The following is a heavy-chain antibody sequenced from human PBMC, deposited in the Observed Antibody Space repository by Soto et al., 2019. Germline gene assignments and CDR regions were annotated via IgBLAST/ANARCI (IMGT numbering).Heavy chain of an antibody. Sequence: QVQLVQSGAEVKKPGASVKVSCKASGYTFTGYYMHWVRQAPGQGLEWMGWINPNSGGTTKYAQKFQGRLTISADESTNTAYMELSRLRSEDTAVYYCARGVVVVVASQLGWFDPWGQGTLVTVSS. CDR1: GYTFTGYY. CDR2: INPNSGGTT. J-gene: IGHJ5*02. V-gene: IGHV1-2*02. D-gene: IGHD2-15*01. CDR3: ARGVVVVVASQLGWFDP.